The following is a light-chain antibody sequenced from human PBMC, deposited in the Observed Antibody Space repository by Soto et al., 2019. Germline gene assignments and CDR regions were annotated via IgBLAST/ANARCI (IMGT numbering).Light chain of an antibody. V-gene: IGKV1-33*01. CDR1: QDISNY. J-gene: IGKJ3*01. CDR3: QQYDNLPPFT. Sequence: DIQMTQSPSSLSASAGDRVTITCQASQDISNYLNWYQQKPGKAPKLLIYDASNLETGVPSRFSGSGSGTDFTFTISSLQPEDIATYYCQQYDNLPPFTFGPGTKVDI. CDR2: DAS.